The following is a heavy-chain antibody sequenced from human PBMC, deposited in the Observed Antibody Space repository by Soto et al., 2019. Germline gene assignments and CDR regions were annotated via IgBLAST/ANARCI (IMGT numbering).Heavy chain of an antibody. V-gene: IGHV3-23*01. Sequence: GGSLRLSCAASGFTFSSYAMSWVRQAPGKGLEWVSAISGSGGSTYYADSVKGRFTISRDNSKNTLYLQMNSLRAEDTAVYYCAKFLGKGAVAGKGSAFDIWGQGTMVTVSS. CDR3: AKFLGKGAVAGKGSAFDI. CDR2: ISGSGGST. D-gene: IGHD6-19*01. J-gene: IGHJ3*02. CDR1: GFTFSSYA.